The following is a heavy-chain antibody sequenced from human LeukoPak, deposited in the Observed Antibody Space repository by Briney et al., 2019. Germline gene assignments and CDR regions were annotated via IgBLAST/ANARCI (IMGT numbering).Heavy chain of an antibody. CDR3: ARGAVVAALDFDY. V-gene: IGHV1-8*01. Sequence: ASVKVSCKASGYTFTSYDINWVQQATGQGLEWMGWMNPNSGNTGYAQKFQGRVTMTRNTSISTAYMELSSLRSEDTAVYYCARGAVVAALDFDYWGQGTLVTVSS. CDR2: MNPNSGNT. CDR1: GYTFTSYD. D-gene: IGHD2-15*01. J-gene: IGHJ4*02.